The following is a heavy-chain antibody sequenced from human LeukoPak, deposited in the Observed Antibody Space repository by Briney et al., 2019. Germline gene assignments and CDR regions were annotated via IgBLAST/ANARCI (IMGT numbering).Heavy chain of an antibody. V-gene: IGHV1-2*06. D-gene: IGHD2-2*01. Sequence: ASVKVSCTASGYTFTGYYMHWVRQAPGQGLEWMGRINPNSGGTNHAQKFQGRVTMTRDTSISTAYMELSRLRSDDTAVYYCARDFCSSTSCYVMGDYWGQGTLVTVSS. CDR3: ARDFCSSTSCYVMGDY. CDR2: INPNSGGT. J-gene: IGHJ4*02. CDR1: GYTFTGYY.